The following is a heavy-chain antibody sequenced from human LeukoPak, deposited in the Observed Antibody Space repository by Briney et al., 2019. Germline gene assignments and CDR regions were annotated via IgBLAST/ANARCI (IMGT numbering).Heavy chain of an antibody. CDR2: INHSGST. V-gene: IGHV4-34*01. Sequence: SETLSLTCAVSGGSISTYYWSWIRQPPGKGLEWIGEINHSGSTNYNPSLKSRVTISVDTSKNQFSLKLTSVTAADTAVYYCARESPLYCSGGSCYSPFDYWGQGTLVTVSS. J-gene: IGHJ4*02. CDR1: GGSISTYY. D-gene: IGHD2-15*01. CDR3: ARESPLYCSGGSCYSPFDY.